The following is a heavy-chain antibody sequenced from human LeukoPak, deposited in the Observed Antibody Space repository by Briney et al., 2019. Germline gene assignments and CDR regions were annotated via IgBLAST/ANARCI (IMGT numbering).Heavy chain of an antibody. J-gene: IGHJ6*03. CDR1: GYTLTELS. V-gene: IGHV1-24*01. CDR2: FDPEDGET. CDR3: ATDAGGYSGSYSSYYYYMDV. Sequence: GASVKVSCKVSGYTLTELSMHWVRQAPGKGLEWMGGFDPEDGETIYAQKFQGRVTMTEDTSRDTAYMELSSLRSEDTAVYYCATDAGGYSGSYSSYYYYMDVWGKGTTVTVSS. D-gene: IGHD1-26*01.